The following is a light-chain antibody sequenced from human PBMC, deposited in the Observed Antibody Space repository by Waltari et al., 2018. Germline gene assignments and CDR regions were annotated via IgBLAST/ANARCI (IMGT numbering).Light chain of an antibody. Sequence: EIVLTQSPGTLSLSPGERATLFCRASQSVTSISLSWYQQKPGQAPRLLIYGTSSRATGTPDRFSGSGSGTDFTLTISRLEPEDVAVYYCQQYDGEVVTFGGGTKVEI. CDR1: QSVTSIS. CDR3: QQYDGEVVT. CDR2: GTS. J-gene: IGKJ4*01. V-gene: IGKV3-20*01.